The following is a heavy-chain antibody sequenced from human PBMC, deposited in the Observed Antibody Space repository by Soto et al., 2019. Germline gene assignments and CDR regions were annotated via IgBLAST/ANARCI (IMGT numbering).Heavy chain of an antibody. V-gene: IGHV1-69*12. CDR3: ARAIVVVAARYYYFDY. J-gene: IGHJ4*02. CDR1: GGTFSSYA. Sequence: VQLVQSGAEVKKPGSSVKVSCKASGGTFSSYAISWVRQAPGQGLEWMGGIIPIFGTANYAQKFQGRVTITADESTSTAYMELSSLRSEDTAVYYCARAIVVVAARYYYFDYWGQGTLVTVSS. D-gene: IGHD2-15*01. CDR2: IIPIFGTA.